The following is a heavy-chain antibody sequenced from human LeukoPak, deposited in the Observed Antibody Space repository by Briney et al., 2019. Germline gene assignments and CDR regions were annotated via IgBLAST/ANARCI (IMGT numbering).Heavy chain of an antibody. V-gene: IGHV3-74*01. D-gene: IGHD3-22*01. J-gene: IGHJ4*02. CDR2: INSDGSST. Sequence: GGSLRLSSAASGFTFSSYWMHWVRQAPGKGLVWVSRINSDGSSTSYADSVKGRFTISRDNAKNTLYLQMNSLRAEDTAVYYCARDRYDSYYYDSSGTKFDYWGQGTLVTVSS. CDR1: GFTFSSYW. CDR3: ARDRYDSYYYDSSGTKFDY.